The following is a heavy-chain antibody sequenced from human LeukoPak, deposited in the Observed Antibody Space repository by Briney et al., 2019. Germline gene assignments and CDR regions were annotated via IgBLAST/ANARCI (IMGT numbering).Heavy chain of an antibody. J-gene: IGHJ6*03. CDR2: INHSGST. CDR3: ARGVTIFGVVIQYHYYYYMDV. V-gene: IGHV4-34*01. Sequence: ASETLSLTCAVYGGSFSGYYWSWIRQPPGKGLEWIGEINHSGSTNYNPSLKSRVTISVDTSKNQSSLKLSSVTAADTAVYYCARGVTIFGVVIQYHYYYYMDVWGKGTTVTVSS. CDR1: GGSFSGYY. D-gene: IGHD3-3*01.